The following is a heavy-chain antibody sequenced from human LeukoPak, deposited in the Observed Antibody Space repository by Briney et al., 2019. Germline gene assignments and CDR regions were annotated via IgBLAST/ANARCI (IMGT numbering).Heavy chain of an antibody. J-gene: IGHJ6*03. D-gene: IGHD6-13*01. CDR1: GYTFTSYY. CDR2: INPSGGST. V-gene: IGHV1-46*01. CDR3: ARQPGIAAAGYYYYYMDV. Sequence: ASVKVSCKASGYTFTSYYMHWVRQAPGQGLEWMGIINPSGGSTSYAQKFQGRVTMTRDMSTSTVYMELSSLRSEDTAVYYCARQPGIAAAGYYYYYMDVWGKGTTVTVSS.